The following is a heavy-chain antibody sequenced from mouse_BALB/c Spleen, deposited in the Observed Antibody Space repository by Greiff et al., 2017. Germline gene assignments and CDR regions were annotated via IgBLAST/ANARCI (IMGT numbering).Heavy chain of an antibody. CDR1: GFTFSSYA. V-gene: IGHV5-9-4*01. J-gene: IGHJ3*01. Sequence: EVKLVESGGGLVKPGGSLKLSCAASGFTFSSYAMSWVRQSPEKRLEWVAEISSGGSYTYYPDTVTGRFTIPRDNAKNTLYLEMSSLRSEDTAMYYCARGVFAYWGQGTLVTVSA. CDR3: ARGVFAY. CDR2: ISSGGSYT.